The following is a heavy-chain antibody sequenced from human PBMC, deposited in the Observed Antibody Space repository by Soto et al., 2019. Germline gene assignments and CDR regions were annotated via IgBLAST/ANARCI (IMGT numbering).Heavy chain of an antibody. D-gene: IGHD5-18*01. J-gene: IGHJ6*02. CDR2: IDPSDSYT. V-gene: IGHV5-10-1*01. CDR3: AIEIRKGYSYGLPYYYYGMDV. CDR1: GYSFTSYW. Sequence: GESLKISCKGSGYSFTSYWISWVRQMPGKGLEWMGRIDPSDSYTNYSPSFQGHVTISADKPISTAYLQWSSLKASDTAMYYCAIEIRKGYSYGLPYYYYGMDVWGQGTTVTVSS.